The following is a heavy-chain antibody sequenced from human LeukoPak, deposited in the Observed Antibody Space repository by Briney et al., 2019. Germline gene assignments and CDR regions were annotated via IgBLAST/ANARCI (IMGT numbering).Heavy chain of an antibody. V-gene: IGHV5-51*01. Sequence: GESLKISCKGSGYSFTSYWIGWVRQMPGKGLEWMGIIYPGDSDTRYSPSFQGQVAISADKSISTAYLQWSSLKASDTAMYYCASSGLYYYYGMDVWGQGTTVTVSS. CDR2: IYPGDSDT. CDR3: ASSGLYYYYGMDV. D-gene: IGHD3-10*01. CDR1: GYSFTSYW. J-gene: IGHJ6*02.